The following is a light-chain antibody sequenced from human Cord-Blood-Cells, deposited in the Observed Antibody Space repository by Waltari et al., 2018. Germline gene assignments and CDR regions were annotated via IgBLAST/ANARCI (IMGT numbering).Light chain of an antibody. Sequence: IQLTQSPSSLSASVGDRVTITCRASQGISSYLAWSQQKPEKAPKLLIYAASTLQSGVPSRFSGSGSGTDFTLTISSLQPEDFATYYCQQLNSYPLTFGGGTKVEIK. CDR1: QGISSY. CDR3: QQLNSYPLT. V-gene: IGKV1-9*01. J-gene: IGKJ4*01. CDR2: AAS.